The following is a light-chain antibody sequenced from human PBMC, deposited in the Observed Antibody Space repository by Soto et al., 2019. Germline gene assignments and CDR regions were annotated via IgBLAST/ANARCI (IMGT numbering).Light chain of an antibody. J-gene: IGLJ2*01. CDR3: QVWDSSTDVV. CDR1: NIGSKN. Sequence: SYELTQPLSGSVALGQTARITCGGNNIGSKNVHWYQQKPGQAPVLVIYRDYNRPSGIPERFSGSNSVNTATLSSSRAQAGDEADYYCQVWDSSTDVVFGGGTKVTVL. CDR2: RDY. V-gene: IGLV3-9*01.